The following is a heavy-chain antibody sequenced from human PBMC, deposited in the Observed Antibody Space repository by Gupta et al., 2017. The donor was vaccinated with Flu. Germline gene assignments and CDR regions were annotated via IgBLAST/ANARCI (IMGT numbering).Heavy chain of an antibody. D-gene: IGHD6-19*01. J-gene: IGHJ4*02. Sequence: AWMSWVRQVPGRGGEWVGRIKSKVDGGTRDYVASVKGRCTMARDDSQNMVFLQMNSLRIEDTGVEGCAAANQYSSVSLFDSWGQGGLGTVSS. V-gene: IGHV3-15*01. CDR1: AW. CDR3: AAANQYSSVSLFDS. CDR2: IKSKVDGGTR.